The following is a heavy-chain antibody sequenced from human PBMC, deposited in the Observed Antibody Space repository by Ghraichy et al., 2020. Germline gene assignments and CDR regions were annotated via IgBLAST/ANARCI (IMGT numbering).Heavy chain of an antibody. J-gene: IGHJ6*02. CDR1: GFTFSSYG. D-gene: IGHD2-15*01. CDR3: AKDRRVGSGYGYYYDMDV. Sequence: GGSLRLSCAASGFTFSSYGMNWVRQAPGKGPEWVSVISASGGSTYYADSVKGRFTISRDNSKNTLNLQMNSLRAEDTAVYYCAKDRRVGSGYGYYYDMDVWGQGTTVTVSS. CDR2: ISASGGST. V-gene: IGHV3-23*01.